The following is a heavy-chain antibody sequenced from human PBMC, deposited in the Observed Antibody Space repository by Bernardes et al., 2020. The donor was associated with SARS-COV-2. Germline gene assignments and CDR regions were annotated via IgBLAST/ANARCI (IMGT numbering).Heavy chain of an antibody. CDR1: GYTFTSYA. CDR3: AGSFMITFGGVRAGYGMDV. D-gene: IGHD3-16*01. CDR2: INAGNGNT. V-gene: IGHV1-3*01. J-gene: IGHJ6*02. Sequence: ASVKVSCKASGYTFTSYAMHWVRQAPGQRLEWMGWINAGNGNTKYSQKFQGRVTITRDTSASTAYMELSSLRSEDTAVYYCAGSFMITFGGVRAGYGMDVWGQGTTVTVSS.